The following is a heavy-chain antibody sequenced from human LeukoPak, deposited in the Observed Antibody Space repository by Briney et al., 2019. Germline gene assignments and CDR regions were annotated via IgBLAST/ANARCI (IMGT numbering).Heavy chain of an antibody. V-gene: IGHV3-23*01. J-gene: IGHJ4*02. CDR3: AKGAAGTLAGHYFDS. Sequence: GGSLRLSCAASGFTFSSYAMSWVRQAPGKGLEWVSSISGSGGDTHYADSVKGRSSISRDNSKNTLYVQMNSLGAEDTAVYYCAKGAAGTLAGHYFDSWGQGTLVTVPS. CDR1: GFTFSSYA. CDR2: ISGSGGDT. D-gene: IGHD6-19*01.